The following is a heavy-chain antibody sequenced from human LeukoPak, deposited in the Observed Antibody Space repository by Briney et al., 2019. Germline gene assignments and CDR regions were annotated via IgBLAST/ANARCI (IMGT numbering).Heavy chain of an antibody. J-gene: IGHJ4*02. D-gene: IGHD5-18*01. CDR2: ISGSGGTT. V-gene: IGHV3-23*01. CDR1: GFTFSSYA. Sequence: PGGSLRLSCAASGFTFSSYAMSWVRQAPGKGLEWVSGISGSGGTTYYADSVKGRFTISRDNSKNTLYLQMNSLRAEDTAVYYCAKEPTVMGFFDYWGQGTLVTVSS. CDR3: AKEPTVMGFFDY.